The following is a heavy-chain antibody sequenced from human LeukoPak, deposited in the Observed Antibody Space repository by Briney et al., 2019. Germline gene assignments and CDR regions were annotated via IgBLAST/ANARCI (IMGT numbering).Heavy chain of an antibody. J-gene: IGHJ4*02. CDR3: ARDLRDYYGSGSYKAFDY. CDR2: ISYDGSNK. CDR1: GFTFSSYA. D-gene: IGHD3-10*01. Sequence: GGSLRLSCAASGFTFSSYAMHWVRQAPGKGLEWVAVISYDGSNKYYADSVKGRFTISRDNSKNTLYLQMNSLRAEDTAVYYCARDLRDYYGSGSYKAFDYWAREPWSPSPQ. V-gene: IGHV3-30-3*01.